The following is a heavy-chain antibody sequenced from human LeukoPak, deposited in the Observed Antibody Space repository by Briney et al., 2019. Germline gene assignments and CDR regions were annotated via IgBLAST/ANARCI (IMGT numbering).Heavy chain of an antibody. V-gene: IGHV4-59*02. D-gene: IGHD2-15*01. CDR2: IYKIGTT. CDR3: VIGVGWQPDY. J-gene: IGHJ4*02. Sequence: SETLSLTCTVFGDSVTGYFLNRVRQPPGKGLEWIGHIYKIGTTNYNPSLKSRLTISADTSKNQFSLQLRSVTAADMAVYYCVIGVGWQPDYWGQGALVTVSS. CDR1: GDSVTGYF.